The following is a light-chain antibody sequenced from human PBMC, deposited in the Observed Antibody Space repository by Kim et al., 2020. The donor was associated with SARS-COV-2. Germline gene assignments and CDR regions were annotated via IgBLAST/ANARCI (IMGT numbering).Light chain of an antibody. J-gene: IGKJ1*01. CDR2: GAC. V-gene: IGKV1-5*01. CDR3: QQSNADWA. Sequence: ASVGDRVTSTCRGSQSVSRWLGWYQQKPGRAAKLLIYGACSVYSGVPSRLSGSGSGTEFTVTIGGLRADDFAAYDCQQSNADWAFGQGTKVDI. CDR1: QSVSRW.